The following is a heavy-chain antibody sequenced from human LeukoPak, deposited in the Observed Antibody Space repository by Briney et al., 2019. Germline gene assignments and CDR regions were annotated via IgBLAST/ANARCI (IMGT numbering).Heavy chain of an antibody. D-gene: IGHD3-22*01. CDR1: GFTFSDYY. CDR3: ARDPTTYYYDSSGYYWDY. Sequence: GGSLRLSCAASGFTFSDYYMSWIRQAPGKGLEWVSYISSSGSTIYYADSVKGRFTISRDNAKNSLYLQMNSLRAEDTAVYYCARDPTTYYYDSSGYYWDYWGQGTLVTVSS. V-gene: IGHV3-11*01. CDR2: ISSSGSTI. J-gene: IGHJ4*02.